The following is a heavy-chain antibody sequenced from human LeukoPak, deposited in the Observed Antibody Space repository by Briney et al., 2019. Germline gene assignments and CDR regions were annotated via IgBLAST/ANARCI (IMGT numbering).Heavy chain of an antibody. CDR1: GFTFSNYW. V-gene: IGHV3-7*01. CDR2: IKEDGSEK. Sequence: GGSLRLCCAASGFTFSNYWMSWVRQAPGKGLEWVANIKEDGSEKYYVDSVKGRFTISRDNAKNSLYLQMDSLRAEDTAVYYCARTIRGYWGQGTLVTVSS. D-gene: IGHD3-10*01. CDR3: ARTIRGY. J-gene: IGHJ4*02.